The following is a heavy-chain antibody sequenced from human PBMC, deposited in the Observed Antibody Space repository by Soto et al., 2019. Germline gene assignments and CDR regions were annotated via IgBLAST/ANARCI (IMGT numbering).Heavy chain of an antibody. CDR3: ARDMRWSWFHP. V-gene: IGHV4-59*01. CDR1: GGSISSYY. D-gene: IGHD3-16*01. J-gene: IGHJ5*02. Sequence: SETLSLTCTVSGGSISSYYWSWIRQPPGKGLEWIGYIYYRGSTNYNPSLKSRVTISVDTSKNQFSLKLSSVTAASPAVYYCARDMRWSWFHPWCQGNLVTVS. CDR2: IYYRGST.